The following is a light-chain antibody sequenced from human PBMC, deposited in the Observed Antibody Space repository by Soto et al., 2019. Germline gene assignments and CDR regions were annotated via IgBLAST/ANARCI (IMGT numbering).Light chain of an antibody. CDR3: QQFNSYPIT. J-gene: IGKJ5*01. V-gene: IGKV1-5*01. CDR1: QSISVW. Sequence: DIQMTQSPSTLSASLGDRVTITCLASQSISVWLAWYQQKAGKAPNLLIYEASNLESGVPSRFSGSGSGTEFTLTIGGLQPDDFATYYCQQFNSYPITFGQGTRLEIK. CDR2: EAS.